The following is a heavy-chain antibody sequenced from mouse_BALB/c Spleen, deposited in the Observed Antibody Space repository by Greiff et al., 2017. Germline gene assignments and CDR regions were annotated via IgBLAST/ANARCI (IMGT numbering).Heavy chain of an antibody. J-gene: IGHJ3*01. CDR2: IWSGGST. Sequence: VKLMESGPGLVQPSQSLSITCTVSGFSLTSYGVHWVRQSPGKGLEWLGVIWSGGSTDYNAAFISRLSISKDNSKSKVFFKMNSLQADDTAIYYCARNLLPTMSTSFAYWGQGTLVTVSA. V-gene: IGHV2-4-1*01. CDR1: GFSLTSYG. CDR3: ARNLLPTMSTSFAY. D-gene: IGHD2-4*01.